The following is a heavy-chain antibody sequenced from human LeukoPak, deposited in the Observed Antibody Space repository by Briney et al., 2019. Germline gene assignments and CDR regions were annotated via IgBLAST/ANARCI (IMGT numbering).Heavy chain of an antibody. J-gene: IGHJ3*02. D-gene: IGHD3-22*01. CDR1: GFTFSSYE. Sequence: GGSLRLSCAASGFTFSSYEMNWVRQAPGKGLEWISYLRTSGSTKYYADSVKGRFTISRDNAKNSLFLQMNSLRAEDTAVYYCARDRDPGYYDTNGYRRVNAFDIWGQGTMVTVSS. V-gene: IGHV3-48*03. CDR2: LRTSGSTK. CDR3: ARDRDPGYYDTNGYRRVNAFDI.